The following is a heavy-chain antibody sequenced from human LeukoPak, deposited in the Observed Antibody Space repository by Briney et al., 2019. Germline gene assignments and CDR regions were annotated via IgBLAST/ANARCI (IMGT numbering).Heavy chain of an antibody. V-gene: IGHV3-11*04. CDR1: GFTFSDYY. Sequence: GGSLRLSCAASGFTFSDYYMSWIRQAPGKGLEWISYISSSGSTIYYADSVKGRFTISGDNAKNSLYLQMNSLRAEDTAVYYCARSGNTGRNWYFDLWGRGTLVTVSS. D-gene: IGHD3-10*01. J-gene: IGHJ2*01. CDR2: ISSSGSTI. CDR3: ARSGNTGRNWYFDL.